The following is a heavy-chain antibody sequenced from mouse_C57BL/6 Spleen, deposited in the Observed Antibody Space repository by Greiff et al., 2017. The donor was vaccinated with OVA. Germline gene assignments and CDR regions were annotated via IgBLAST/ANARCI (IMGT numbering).Heavy chain of an antibody. CDR3: AREDDGKALAY. CDR2: IDPSDSYT. D-gene: IGHD1-1*01. V-gene: IGHV1-59*01. Sequence: VQLQQPGAELVRPGTSVKLSCKASGYNFTSYWMHWVKQRPGQGLEWIGVIDPSDSYTNYNQKFKGKATLTVDTSSSTAYMQLSSLTSEDPAVYYCAREDDGKALAYWGQGTLVTVSA. J-gene: IGHJ3*01. CDR1: GYNFTSYW.